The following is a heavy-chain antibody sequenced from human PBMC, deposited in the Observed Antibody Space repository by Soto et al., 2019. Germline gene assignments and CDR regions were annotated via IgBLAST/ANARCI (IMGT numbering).Heavy chain of an antibody. J-gene: IGHJ4*02. Sequence: QVQLQESGPGLVKPSETLSLTCTVSGGSISSYYWSWIRQPPGKGLEWIGYIYYSGSTNYNPSLKSRVTISVDTSKNQFSLKLSSVTAADTAVYYCARGDFWNYYGFAYYFDYWGQGTLVTVSS. D-gene: IGHD3-10*01. V-gene: IGHV4-59*01. CDR2: IYYSGST. CDR1: GGSISSYY. CDR3: ARGDFWNYYGFAYYFDY.